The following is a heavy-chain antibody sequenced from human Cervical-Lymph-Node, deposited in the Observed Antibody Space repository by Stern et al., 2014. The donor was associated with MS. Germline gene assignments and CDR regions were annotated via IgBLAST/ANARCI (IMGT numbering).Heavy chain of an antibody. Sequence: QLVQSGAEVRKPGDSLKISCKASGYGFTDFYLFWVRQAPGKGLECMGWINAGNGGIKYVEKFQGRVSVTRDTSVSTTYLELRRLTSDDTAVYYCARRGVLGDMDLWGQGTPVTVSS. V-gene: IGHV1-2*02. J-gene: IGHJ5*02. CDR1: GYGFTDFY. CDR3: ARRGVLGDMDL. D-gene: IGHD3-10*01. CDR2: INAGNGGI.